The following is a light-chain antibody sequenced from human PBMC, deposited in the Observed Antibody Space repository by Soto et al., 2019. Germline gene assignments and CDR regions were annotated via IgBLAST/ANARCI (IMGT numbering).Light chain of an antibody. CDR2: GNS. CDR3: QSYDSSLSGWV. V-gene: IGLV1-40*01. CDR1: SSNIGAGYD. J-gene: IGLJ3*02. Sequence: QSVLTQPPSVPGAPGQRVTISCTGSSSNIGAGYDVHWYQQLPGTAPKLLIYGNSNRPSGVPDRFSGSKSCTSASLAITGLQAEDEADYYCQSYDSSLSGWVFGGGTKLTVL.